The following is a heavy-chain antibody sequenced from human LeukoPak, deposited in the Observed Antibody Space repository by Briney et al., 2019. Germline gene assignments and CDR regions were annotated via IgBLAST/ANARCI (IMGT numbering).Heavy chain of an antibody. CDR3: ASRGYYYDSSGLK. CDR1: GGSISSGGYY. CDR2: IYYSGST. J-gene: IGHJ4*02. D-gene: IGHD3-22*01. Sequence: PSQTLSLTCTVSGGSISSGGYYWSWIRQHPRKGLEWIGYIYYSGSTYYNPSLKSRVTISVDTSKNQFSLKLSSVTAADTAVYYCASRGYYYDSSGLKWGQGTLVTVSS. V-gene: IGHV4-31*03.